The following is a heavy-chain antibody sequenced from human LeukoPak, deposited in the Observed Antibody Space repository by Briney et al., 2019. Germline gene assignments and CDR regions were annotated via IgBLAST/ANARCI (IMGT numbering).Heavy chain of an antibody. CDR2: IYQSGST. CDR1: GGSISSGGYS. D-gene: IGHD5-24*01. Sequence: KASETLSLTCAVSGGSISSGGYSWSWIRQPPGKGLEWIGYIYQSGSTYYNPSLKSRVTISVDRSKNQFSLKLSSVTAADTAVYYCAAEGEMGRSSDYWGQGTLVTVSS. CDR3: AAEGEMGRSSDY. V-gene: IGHV4-30-2*01. J-gene: IGHJ4*02.